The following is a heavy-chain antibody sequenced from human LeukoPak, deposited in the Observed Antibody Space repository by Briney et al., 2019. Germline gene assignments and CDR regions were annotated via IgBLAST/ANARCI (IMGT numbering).Heavy chain of an antibody. V-gene: IGHV1-18*01. CDR1: GYTLTSYG. CDR2: ISAYNGNT. J-gene: IGHJ6*02. Sequence: ASVKVSCKASGYTLTSYGISWVRQAPGQGLEWMGWISAYNGNTNYAQKLQGRVTMTTDTSTSTAYMELRSLRSDDTAVYYCARAVLGRYYDFWSGYFPDYYYYGMDVWGQGTTVTVSS. D-gene: IGHD3-3*01. CDR3: ARAVLGRYYDFWSGYFPDYYYYGMDV.